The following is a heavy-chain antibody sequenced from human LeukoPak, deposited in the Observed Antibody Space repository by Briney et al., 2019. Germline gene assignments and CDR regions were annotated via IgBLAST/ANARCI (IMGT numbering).Heavy chain of an antibody. CDR1: GFRFSDDQ. J-gene: IGHJ4*02. V-gene: IGHV3-30*10. Sequence: PGKSLRLSCAASGFRFSDDQMHWVRQAPGKGLQWVALIPYDGANKAYTDSVKGRFTISRDNSKNMVYLQMTSLRFEDTGVYYCAGGSHGSGGNYFVDWGQGALITVSS. D-gene: IGHD3-10*01. CDR3: AGGSHGSGGNYFVD. CDR2: IPYDGANK.